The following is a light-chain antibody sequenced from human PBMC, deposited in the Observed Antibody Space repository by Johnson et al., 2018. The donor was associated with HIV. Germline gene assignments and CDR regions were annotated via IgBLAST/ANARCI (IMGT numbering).Light chain of an antibody. Sequence: QSVLTQPPSVSAAPGQKVTISCSGSSSNIGNNYVSWYQQLPGTAPKLLIYDNNKRPSGIPDRFSGSKSGTSATLGITGLQTGDEDDYYCGTWDSSLSAYVFGTWTKVTVV. CDR1: SSNIGNNY. V-gene: IGLV1-51*01. CDR2: DNN. J-gene: IGLJ1*01. CDR3: GTWDSSLSAYV.